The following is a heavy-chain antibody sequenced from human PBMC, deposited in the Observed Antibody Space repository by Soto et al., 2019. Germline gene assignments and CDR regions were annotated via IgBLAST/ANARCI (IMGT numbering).Heavy chain of an antibody. J-gene: IGHJ6*02. D-gene: IGHD6-13*01. CDR2: IIPIFGIA. Sequence: SVKVSCKASGGTFSSYAISWVRQAPGQGLEWMGGIIPIFGIANYAQKFQGRVTITADESTSTAYMELSSLRSEDTAVYYCAAKYSSSWYVPSPHYYYGMDVWGQGTTVTVSS. V-gene: IGHV1-69*13. CDR3: AAKYSSSWYVPSPHYYYGMDV. CDR1: GGTFSSYA.